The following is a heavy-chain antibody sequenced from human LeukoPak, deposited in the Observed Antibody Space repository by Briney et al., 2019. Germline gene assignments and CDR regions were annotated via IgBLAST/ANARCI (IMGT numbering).Heavy chain of an antibody. V-gene: IGHV3-15*01. Sequence: GGSLRLSCAASGFTFSNAWMNWVRQAPGKGLEWVGRIKNKIASGTTDYAAPVKGRFTISRDDSKNTLFLQMNSLKTEDTAMYYCTTNDAFDIWGQGTMVTV. J-gene: IGHJ3*02. CDR1: GFTFSNAW. CDR3: TTNDAFDI. CDR2: IKNKIASGTT.